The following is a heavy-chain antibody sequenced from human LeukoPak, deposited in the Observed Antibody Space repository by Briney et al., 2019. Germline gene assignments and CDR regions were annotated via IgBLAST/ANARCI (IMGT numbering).Heavy chain of an antibody. CDR1: GFTFRTYA. J-gene: IGHJ4*02. CDR3: ARERTTAEFDS. D-gene: IGHD4-17*01. V-gene: IGHV3-30*04. Sequence: GGSLRLCCAASGFTFRTYAMHWVRQAPGKGLEWVAVISYDGSNEYYADSVKGRFTISRDNSKNTLYLQMSSLRGEDTAVYYCARERTTAEFDSWGQGTLVTVSS. CDR2: ISYDGSNE.